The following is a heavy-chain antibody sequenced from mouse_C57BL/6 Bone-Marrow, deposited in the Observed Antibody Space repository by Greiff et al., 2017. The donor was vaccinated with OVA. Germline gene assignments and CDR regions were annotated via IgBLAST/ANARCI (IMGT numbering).Heavy chain of an antibody. CDR3: ARGRGLPYYFDY. CDR2: IYPSDSET. CDR1: GYTFTSYW. Sequence: VQLQQPGAELVRPGSSVKLSCKASGYTFTSYWMDWVKQRPGQGLEWIGNIYPSDSETHYNQKFKDKATLTVDKSSSTAYMQLSSLTSEDSAVYYCARGRGLPYYFDYWGQGTTLTVSS. J-gene: IGHJ2*01. V-gene: IGHV1-61*01. D-gene: IGHD3-3*01.